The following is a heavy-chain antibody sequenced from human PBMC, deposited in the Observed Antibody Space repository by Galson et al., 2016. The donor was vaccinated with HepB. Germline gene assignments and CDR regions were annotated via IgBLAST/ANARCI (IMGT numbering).Heavy chain of an antibody. CDR3: ARDAQSSAFDI. D-gene: IGHD3-16*02. V-gene: IGHV3-11*01. J-gene: IGHJ3*02. Sequence: SLRLSCAASGFTFSDYYMTWIRQAPGKGLEWISYISSSGITIYYADSVKGRFTISRDNAKNSLYLQMNSLRAEDTAAYYCARDAQSSAFDIWGPGTMVTVSS. CDR2: ISSSGITI. CDR1: GFTFSDYY.